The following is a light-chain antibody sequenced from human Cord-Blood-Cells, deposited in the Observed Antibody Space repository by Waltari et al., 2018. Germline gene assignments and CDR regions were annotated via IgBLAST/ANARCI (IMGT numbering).Light chain of an antibody. CDR1: SSDVGGSNY. J-gene: IGLJ1*01. CDR3: SSYAGSNNYV. CDR2: EVS. Sequence: QSALTQPPSASGSPGQSVTISCTGTSSDVGGSNYVSWYQRHPGKAPKLRIYEVSKRPSGVPNRFSGSKSGNTASLTVSGLQAEDEADYYCSSYAGSNNYVVGTGTKVTVL. V-gene: IGLV2-8*01.